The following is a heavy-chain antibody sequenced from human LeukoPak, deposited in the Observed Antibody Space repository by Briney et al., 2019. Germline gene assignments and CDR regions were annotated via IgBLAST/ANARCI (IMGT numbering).Heavy chain of an antibody. CDR2: ISISGTTI. CDR1: GFIFSSYE. V-gene: IGHV3-48*03. J-gene: IGHJ3*02. Sequence: PGGSLRLSCAASGFIFSSYEMNCVRQAPGKGLEWISYISISGTTIYYAESVKGRFTISRDNTKNSLYLQMNSLRAEDTAVYYCVRGGGSAYKYNAFDIWGQGTMVTGSS. D-gene: IGHD3-22*01. CDR3: VRGGGSAYKYNAFDI.